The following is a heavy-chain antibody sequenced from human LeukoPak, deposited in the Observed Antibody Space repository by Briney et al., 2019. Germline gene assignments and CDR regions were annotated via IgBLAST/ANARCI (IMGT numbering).Heavy chain of an antibody. CDR1: GYSFTRYW. D-gene: IGHD3-3*01. Sequence: GESLKISCEGTGYSFTRYWIGWVRHMPGKGLEWMGIIYPGDSVTRYSPSFQGQVTISADKSISTAYLQWSSLKASDTAMYYCARLAIFGVVIIGNWFDPWGQGTLVTVSS. CDR3: ARLAIFGVVIIGNWFDP. CDR2: IYPGDSVT. V-gene: IGHV5-51*01. J-gene: IGHJ5*02.